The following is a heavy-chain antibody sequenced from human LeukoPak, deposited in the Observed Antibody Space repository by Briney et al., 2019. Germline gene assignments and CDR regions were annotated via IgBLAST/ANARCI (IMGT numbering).Heavy chain of an antibody. J-gene: IGHJ4*02. CDR2: ISSSSSYI. CDR3: ARVLGEYSSSSGSDY. D-gene: IGHD6-6*01. Sequence: GGSLRLSCAASGFTFSSYSMNWVRQAPGKGLEWVSSISSSSSYIYYADSVKGRFTISRDNAKNSLYLQMNSLRAEDTAVYYCARVLGEYSSSSGSDYWGQGTLVTVSS. V-gene: IGHV3-21*01. CDR1: GFTFSSYS.